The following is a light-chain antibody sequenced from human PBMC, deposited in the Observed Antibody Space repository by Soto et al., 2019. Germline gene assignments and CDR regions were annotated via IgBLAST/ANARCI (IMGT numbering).Light chain of an antibody. CDR1: SSDVGGHNY. J-gene: IGLJ3*02. CDR2: EVS. V-gene: IGLV2-14*01. Sequence: QSALTQPASVSGSPGQSITISCTGTSSDVGGHNYVSWYQQHPGKAPKLMIYEVSHRPSGVSNRFSASKSGNTASLTISGLKAEDEADYYCHSYSSSSTRVFGGGTKLTVL. CDR3: HSYSSSSTRV.